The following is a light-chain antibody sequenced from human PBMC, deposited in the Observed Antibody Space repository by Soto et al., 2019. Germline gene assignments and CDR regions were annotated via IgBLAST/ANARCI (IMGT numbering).Light chain of an antibody. CDR2: AES. CDR1: ESISRH. CDR3: QQSYSTLSIT. J-gene: IGKJ5*01. V-gene: IGKV1-39*01. Sequence: DIQMTQSPSSLSASVGDRVTITCRASESISRHLNWYQQKPGKAPKLLIYAESSLQNGVPSRFSGSGSGTEFTLTISNLQPEDFATYYCQQSYSTLSITFGQGTRLEIK.